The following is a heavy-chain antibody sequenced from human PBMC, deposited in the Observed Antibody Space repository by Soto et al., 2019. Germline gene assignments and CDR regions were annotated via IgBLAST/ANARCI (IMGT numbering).Heavy chain of an antibody. CDR2: IYYSGST. CDR1: GGSISSYY. D-gene: IGHD5-12*01. V-gene: IGHV4-59*01. CDR3: ASGYDYYYYGMDV. Sequence: SETLSLTCTVSGGSISSYYWSWIRQPPGKGLEWIGYIYYSGSTNYNPSLKSRVTISVDTSKNQFSLKLSSVTAADTAVYYCASGYDYYYYGMDVWGQGTTVTVSS. J-gene: IGHJ6*02.